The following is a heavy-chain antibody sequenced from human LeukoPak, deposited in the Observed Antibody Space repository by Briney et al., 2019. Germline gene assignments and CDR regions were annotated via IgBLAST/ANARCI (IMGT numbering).Heavy chain of an antibody. J-gene: IGHJ4*02. D-gene: IGHD6-19*01. CDR1: GFTFSSYA. V-gene: IGHV3-64*01. Sequence: PGGSQRLSCAASGFTFSSYAMHWVRQAPGKGLEYVSAISSNGGSTYYANSVKGRFTISRDNSKNTLYLQMGSLRAEDMAVYYCARGSSGWAIGYWGQGTLVLVSS. CDR3: ARGSSGWAIGY. CDR2: ISSNGGST.